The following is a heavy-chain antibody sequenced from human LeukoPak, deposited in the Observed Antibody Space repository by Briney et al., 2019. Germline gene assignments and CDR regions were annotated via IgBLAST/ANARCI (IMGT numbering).Heavy chain of an antibody. J-gene: IGHJ6*04. CDR3: ARGGDPTVLIYYYCGMDV. D-gene: IGHD2-21*02. Sequence: SQTLSLTCAVSGGSISSGGYSWSWIRQPPGKGLEWIGCIYHSGSTYYNPSLKSRVTISVDRSKNQFSLKLSSVTAADTAVYYCARGGDPTVLIYYYCGMDVWGKGTTVTVSS. V-gene: IGHV4-30-2*01. CDR1: GGSISSGGYS. CDR2: IYHSGST.